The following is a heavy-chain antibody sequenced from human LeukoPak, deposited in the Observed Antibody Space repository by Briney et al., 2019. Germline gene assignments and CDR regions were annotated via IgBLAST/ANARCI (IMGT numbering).Heavy chain of an antibody. J-gene: IGHJ5*02. V-gene: IGHV3-23*01. CDR3: AKVRRQYGNANWFDP. CDR1: GFTFSSYA. D-gene: IGHD4-11*01. CDR2: ISGSGGST. Sequence: GGSLRLFCAASGFTFSSYAMSWVRQAPGKGLEWVSAISGSGGSTYYADSVRGRFTISRDNSKNTLYLQMNSLRAEDTAVYYCAKVRRQYGNANWFDPWGQGTLVTVSS.